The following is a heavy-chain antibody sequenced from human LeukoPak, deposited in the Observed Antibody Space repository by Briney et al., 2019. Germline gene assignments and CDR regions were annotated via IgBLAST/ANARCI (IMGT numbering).Heavy chain of an antibody. CDR1: GFTFSSYA. V-gene: IGHV3-23*01. J-gene: IGHJ6*02. CDR3: AKRGTGRYYYGMDV. D-gene: IGHD1-14*01. CDR2: ISNTGDST. Sequence: ESGGSLRLSCAASGFTFSSYAMNWVRQAPGKGLEWVSTISNTGDSTFYVDSVKGRFAISRDNSKNTLYLQMNSLRAEDTAIYYCAKRGTGRYYYGMDVWSQGTTVTVSS.